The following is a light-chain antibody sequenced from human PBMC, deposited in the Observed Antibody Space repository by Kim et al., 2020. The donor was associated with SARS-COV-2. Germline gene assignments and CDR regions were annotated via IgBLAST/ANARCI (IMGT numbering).Light chain of an antibody. CDR1: QSISSIH. CDR3: QQYADSPPT. J-gene: IGKJ1*01. V-gene: IGKV3-20*01. Sequence: SPGERATLSCRASQSISSIHLAWYQHKPGQAPRLIIYGISTRATGIPDRFSGSGSETDFTLTISRLEPEDFAVYYCQQYADSPPTFGQGTKVEIK. CDR2: GIS.